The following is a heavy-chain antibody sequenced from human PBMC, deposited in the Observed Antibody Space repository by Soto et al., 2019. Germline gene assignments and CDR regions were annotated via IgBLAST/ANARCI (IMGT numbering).Heavy chain of an antibody. CDR3: ARGTGLNDGSDL. CDR1: GYTFSNYG. Sequence: QVHLVQSGGEVKKPGASVKISCQTSGYTFSNYGITWVRQAPGQGLEWVGWVNGDIGNTNYAQNMEGRVTMTTDASTATADMELRNLRSDDTATYYCARGTGLNDGSDLWGQGTVVSVSS. J-gene: IGHJ3*01. V-gene: IGHV1-18*01. CDR2: VNGDIGNT.